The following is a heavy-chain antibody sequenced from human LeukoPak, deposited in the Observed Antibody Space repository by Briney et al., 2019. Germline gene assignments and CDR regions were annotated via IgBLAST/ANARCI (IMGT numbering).Heavy chain of an antibody. Sequence: ASVKVSCKASGYAFTSYYMHWVRQAPGQGLEWMGIINPSGGSTSYAQKFQGRVTVTRDTSTSTVYMELSSLRSEDTAVYYCASEQLLAVAGTRDAFDIWGQGTMVTVSS. CDR2: INPSGGST. CDR3: ASEQLLAVAGTRDAFDI. V-gene: IGHV1-46*01. J-gene: IGHJ3*02. CDR1: GYAFTSYY. D-gene: IGHD6-19*01.